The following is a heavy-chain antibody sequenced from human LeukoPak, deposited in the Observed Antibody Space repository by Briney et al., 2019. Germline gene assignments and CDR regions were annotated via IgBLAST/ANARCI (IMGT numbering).Heavy chain of an antibody. CDR3: ARAWVRPDAFDI. Sequence: GGSLRLSCAASGFTFSSYWMHWVRQAPGKGLVWVSRINSDGSSTSYADSVKGRFTISRDNAKNTLYLQMNSLRAEDTAVYYCARAWVRPDAFDIWGQGTMVTVSS. CDR1: GFTFSSYW. J-gene: IGHJ3*02. CDR2: INSDGSST. D-gene: IGHD3-16*01. V-gene: IGHV3-74*01.